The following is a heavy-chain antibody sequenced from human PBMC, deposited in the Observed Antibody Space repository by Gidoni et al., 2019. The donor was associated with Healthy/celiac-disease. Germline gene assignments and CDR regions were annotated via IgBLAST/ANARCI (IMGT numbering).Heavy chain of an antibody. CDR3: AKDEDFSRGSSSLNAFDI. J-gene: IGHJ3*02. V-gene: IGHV3-9*01. D-gene: IGHD6-6*01. CDR1: GFTFDDYA. CDR2: NSWNSGWI. Sequence: EVQLVESGGGLVQPGRSLRLSCAASGFTFDDYAKDWVRQAPGKGLGLVSGNSWNSGWIGHGDSVKGRVTNSKNKGKKSLYLQMNSLRAEDTALYYCAKDEDFSRGSSSLNAFDIWGQGTMVTVSS.